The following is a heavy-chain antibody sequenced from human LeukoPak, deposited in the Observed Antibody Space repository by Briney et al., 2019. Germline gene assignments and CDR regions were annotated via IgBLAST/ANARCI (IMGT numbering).Heavy chain of an antibody. J-gene: IGHJ1*01. D-gene: IGHD6-19*01. Sequence: GGSLRLSCVGSGFTFNKYNMNWVRQAPGKGLEWVASIGSSSEYMYYADSVKDRFTISRDNAKNSVYLQMKRLRAEDTAIYYCARAIAVAGEDGYWGQGTLVIVSS. CDR1: GFTFNKYN. CDR3: ARAIAVAGEDGY. CDR2: IGSSSEYM. V-gene: IGHV3-21*01.